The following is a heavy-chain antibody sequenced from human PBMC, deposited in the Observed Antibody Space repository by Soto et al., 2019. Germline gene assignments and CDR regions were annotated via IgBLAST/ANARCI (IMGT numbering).Heavy chain of an antibody. CDR1: GFSLSTRGVG. Sequence: QITLKESGPTLVKPTQTLTLTCSFSGFSLSTRGVGVGWIRQPPGKALEWLALIFWDDDKWYSPSLRSRLTIAENTSKNQMVLTMTNMDPVDTATYYCAHRSRGYAYYFDQWGQGSLFTVSS. CDR3: AHRSRGYAYYFDQ. J-gene: IGHJ4*02. CDR2: IFWDDDK. V-gene: IGHV2-5*02. D-gene: IGHD5-12*01.